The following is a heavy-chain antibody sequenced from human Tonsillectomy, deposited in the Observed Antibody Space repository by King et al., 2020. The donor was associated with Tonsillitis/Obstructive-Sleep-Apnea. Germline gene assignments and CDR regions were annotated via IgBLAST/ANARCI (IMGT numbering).Heavy chain of an antibody. J-gene: IGHJ6*03. CDR3: AVAYCGGDCYDAYYMDV. CDR1: GYSFNNYW. V-gene: IGHV5-51*01. Sequence: VQLVESGAEVKKPGESLKISCQGSGYSFNNYWIGWVRQMSGKGLQWMGIIHPDDSDTRYSPSFQGQVTISADKSITTAYLQWSSLKASDTAIYYCAVAYCGGDCYDAYYMDVWGKGTTVTVSS. D-gene: IGHD2-21*01. CDR2: IHPDDSDT.